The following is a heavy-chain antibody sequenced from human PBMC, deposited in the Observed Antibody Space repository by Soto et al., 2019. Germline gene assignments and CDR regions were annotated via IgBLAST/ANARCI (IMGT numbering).Heavy chain of an antibody. CDR1: GGTLSRHS. D-gene: IGHD3-3*01. V-gene: IGHV1-69*13. CDR2: IIPIFGTA. J-gene: IGHJ6*02. Sequence: GASVKVSCKASGGTLSRHSISWVGQAPGQRGERVGGIIPIFGTANYAQKFQGRVTITADESTSTAYMELSSLRSEDTAVYYCARHAYDFWSGHPNPRYYYGMDVWGQGTTVTVSS. CDR3: ARHAYDFWSGHPNPRYYYGMDV.